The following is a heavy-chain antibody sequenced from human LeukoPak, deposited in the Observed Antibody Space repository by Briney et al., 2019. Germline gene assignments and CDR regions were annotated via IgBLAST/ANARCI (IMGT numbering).Heavy chain of an antibody. D-gene: IGHD5-18*01. J-gene: IGHJ4*02. Sequence: SETLSLTCTVSGGSISSSSYYWGWIRQPPGKGLEWIGSIYYSGSTYYNPSLKSRVTISVDTSKNQFSLKLSSVTAADTAVYYCAESGYSYGSPFFDYWGQGTLVTVSS. CDR1: GGSISSSSYY. CDR2: IYYSGST. CDR3: AESGYSYGSPFFDY. V-gene: IGHV4-39*07.